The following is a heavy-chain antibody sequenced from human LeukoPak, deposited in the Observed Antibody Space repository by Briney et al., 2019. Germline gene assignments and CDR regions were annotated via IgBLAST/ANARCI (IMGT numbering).Heavy chain of an antibody. CDR3: AKRLTGWQQLVAGGWFDP. J-gene: IGHJ5*02. V-gene: IGHV3-23*01. CDR1: GFTFSSYA. Sequence: GGSLRLSCAASGFTFSSYAMIWVRQAPGKGLEWVSAISGSGGITYYADSVKGRFTISRDNSRNTLYLQMNSLRAEDTAVYYCAKRLTGWQQLVAGGWFDPWGQGTLVTVSS. CDR2: ISGSGGIT. D-gene: IGHD6-13*01.